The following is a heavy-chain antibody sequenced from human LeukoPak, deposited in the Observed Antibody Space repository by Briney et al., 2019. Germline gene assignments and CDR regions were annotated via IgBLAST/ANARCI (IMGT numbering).Heavy chain of an antibody. V-gene: IGHV3-30*18. CDR1: GFTFSSYG. D-gene: IGHD3-16*01. CDR3: AKQFRFGTPVFDY. J-gene: IGHJ4*02. Sequence: SGGSLRLSCAASGFTFSSYGTHWVRQAPGKGLEWVAVISYDGSNKYYADSVKGRFTISRDNSKNTLYLQMNSLRAEDTAVYYCAKQFRFGTPVFDYWGQGTLVTVSS. CDR2: ISYDGSNK.